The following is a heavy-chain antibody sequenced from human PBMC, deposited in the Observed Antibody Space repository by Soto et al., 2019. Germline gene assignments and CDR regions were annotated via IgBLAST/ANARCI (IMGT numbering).Heavy chain of an antibody. J-gene: IGHJ5*02. D-gene: IGHD3-10*01. CDR1: GYTFTNYG. V-gene: IGHV1-18*01. CDR3: ARGVGSGSYYNQYNWFDP. CDR2: INVYNGNT. Sequence: QVQLVQSGGEVKKPGASVKVSCKASGYTFTNYGISWVRQAPGQGLEWMGWINVYNGNTKYAQKVQGRVTMTTDTATSTADMELRSLRSDATAVYYCARGVGSGSYYNQYNWFDPWGQGTLVTVSS.